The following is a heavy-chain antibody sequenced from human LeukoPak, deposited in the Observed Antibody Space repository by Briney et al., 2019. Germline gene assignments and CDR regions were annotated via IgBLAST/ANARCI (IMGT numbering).Heavy chain of an antibody. V-gene: IGHV1-18*04. D-gene: IGHD6-13*01. CDR2: ISAYNGNT. CDR1: GYTFTGYY. CDR3: ARDSGSSWYENFDY. J-gene: IGHJ4*02. Sequence: ASVKVSCKASGYTFTGYYLHWVRQGPGQGLEWMGWISAYNGNTNYAQKLQGRVTMTTDTSTSTAYMELRSLRSDDTAVYYCARDSGSSWYENFDYWGQGTLVTVSS.